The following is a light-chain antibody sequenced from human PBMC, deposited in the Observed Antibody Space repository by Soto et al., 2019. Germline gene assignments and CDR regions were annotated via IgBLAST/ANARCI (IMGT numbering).Light chain of an antibody. CDR3: LQDYDSPYT. Sequence: AIQMTQSPSSLSASVGDRVTITCRASQGSRNGLGWYQQKPGKAPMFLIAGASSFQSGVPSRFRDSGSGTDFTLTINSRPPEDFANYYCLQDYDSPYTVGQGTKMEIK. CDR1: QGSRNG. CDR2: GAS. J-gene: IGKJ2*01. V-gene: IGKV1-6*01.